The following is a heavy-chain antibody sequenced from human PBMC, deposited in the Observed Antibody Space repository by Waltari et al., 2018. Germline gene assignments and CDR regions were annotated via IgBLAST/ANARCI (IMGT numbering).Heavy chain of an antibody. D-gene: IGHD6-19*01. Sequence: QLQLQESGPGLVKPSETLSLTCSVSGGSIRNNNYYWDWIRQPPGKGLEWIGTIYYSGNTYYNPSLKSRVSISVDTSKNQFSLRLNSVTAADTAVYYCGRSRAGYSSGWVDYWGQGTLVTVSS. CDR1: GGSIRNNNYY. V-gene: IGHV4-39*01. CDR2: IYYSGNT. CDR3: GRSRAGYSSGWVDY. J-gene: IGHJ4*02.